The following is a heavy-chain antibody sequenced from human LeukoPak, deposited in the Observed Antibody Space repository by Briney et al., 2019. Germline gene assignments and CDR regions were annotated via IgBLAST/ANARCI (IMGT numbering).Heavy chain of an antibody. Sequence: SETLSLTCTVSGGSISSGSYYWGWIRQPAGKGLEWIGSIYYSGSTYYNPSLKSRVTISVDTSKNQFSLKLSSVTAADTAVYYCARQEGPGGVRGVIIGYYFDYWGQGTLVTVSS. V-gene: IGHV4-39*01. D-gene: IGHD3-10*01. J-gene: IGHJ4*02. CDR3: ARQEGPGGVRGVIIGYYFDY. CDR2: IYYSGST. CDR1: GGSISSGSYY.